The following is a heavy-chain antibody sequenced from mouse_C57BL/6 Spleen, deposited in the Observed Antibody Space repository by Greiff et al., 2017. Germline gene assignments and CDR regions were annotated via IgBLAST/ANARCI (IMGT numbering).Heavy chain of an antibody. V-gene: IGHV5-9-1*02. CDR3: TRDRGGKEAWFAY. J-gene: IGHJ3*01. CDR2: ISRGGDYI. CDR1: GFTFSSYA. Sequence: DVHLLQSGEGLVKPGGSLKLSCAASGFTFSSYAMSWVRQTPEERLEWVAYISRGGDYIYYADTVKGRFTLSRDNARNTLYLRMSSLKSEDTAMYYCTRDRGGKEAWFAYWGQGTLVTVSA.